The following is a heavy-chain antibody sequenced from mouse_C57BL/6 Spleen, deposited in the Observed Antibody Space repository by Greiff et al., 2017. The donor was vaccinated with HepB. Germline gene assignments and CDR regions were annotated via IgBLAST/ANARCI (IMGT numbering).Heavy chain of an antibody. CDR2: IDPSDSYT. D-gene: IGHD1-1*02. CDR1: GYTFTSYW. J-gene: IGHJ2*01. Sequence: VQLQQPGAELVKPGASVKLSCKASGYTFTSYWMQWVKQRPGQGLEWIGEIDPSDSYTNYNQKFKGKATLTVDTSSSTAYMQLSSLTSEDSAVYYCARGDLVGYGGQGTTLTVSS. CDR3: ARGDLVGY. V-gene: IGHV1-50*01.